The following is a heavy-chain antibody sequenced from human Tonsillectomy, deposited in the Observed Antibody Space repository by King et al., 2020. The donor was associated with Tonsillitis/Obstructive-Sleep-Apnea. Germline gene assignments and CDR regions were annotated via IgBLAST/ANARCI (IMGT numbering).Heavy chain of an antibody. J-gene: IGHJ5*02. V-gene: IGHV3-33*01. Sequence: VQLVESGGGVVQPGRSLRLSCAASGFTFSSYGIHWVRQAPGKGLEWVAVIWYDGSNKYYADSVKGRFTISRDNSKNTLYLQMNSLRAEDTAVYYCARDGREYDFGSGYYTTRGWFDPWGQGTLVTVSA. CDR3: ARDGREYDFGSGYYTTRGWFDP. CDR2: IWYDGSNK. CDR1: GFTFSSYG. D-gene: IGHD3-3*01.